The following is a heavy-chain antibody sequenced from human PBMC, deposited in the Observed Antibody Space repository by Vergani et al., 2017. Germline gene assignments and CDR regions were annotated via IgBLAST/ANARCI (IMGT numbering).Heavy chain of an antibody. CDR2: IYYSGST. CDR3: ARLLRLYGYYFDY. J-gene: IGHJ4*02. Sequence: QLQLQESGPGLVKPSETLSLTCTVSGGSISSSSHYWGWIRQPPGKGLEGIGSIYYSGSTYYNPSLNSRVTISVNTSKHQFSLKRSSVTSADTAGYYCARLLRLYGYYFDYWGQGTLVTVSS. V-gene: IGHV4-39*01. D-gene: IGHD5-12*01. CDR1: GGSISSSSHY.